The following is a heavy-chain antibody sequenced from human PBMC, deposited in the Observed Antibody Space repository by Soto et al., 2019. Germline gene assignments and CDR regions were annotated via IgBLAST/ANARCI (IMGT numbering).Heavy chain of an antibody. CDR3: ARLPAYCGGDCYSNRFDP. J-gene: IGHJ5*02. D-gene: IGHD2-21*02. CDR1: GGSISSSSYY. V-gene: IGHV4-39*01. CDR2: IYYSGST. Sequence: SETLSLTCTVSGGSISSSSYYWGWIRQPPGKGLEWIGSIYYSGSTYYNPSLKSRVTISVDTSKNQFSLKLSSVTAADTAVYYCARLPAYCGGDCYSNRFDPWGQGTLVTVSS.